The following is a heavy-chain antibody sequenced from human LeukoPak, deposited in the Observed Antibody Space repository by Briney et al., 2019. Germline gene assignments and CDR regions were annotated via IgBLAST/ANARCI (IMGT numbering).Heavy chain of an antibody. CDR1: GYTFINHA. CDR2: INIGNGNT. V-gene: IGHV1-3*04. Sequence: ASAEVSCKASGYTFINHAIHWVRQAPGQRLEWMGWINIGNGNTKYSQNFQGRITITRDTSATAAYMDLSSLRSEDTAMYYCARRLGRSFDYWGQGTLVTVSS. J-gene: IGHJ4*02. CDR3: ARRLGRSFDY. D-gene: IGHD2-21*01.